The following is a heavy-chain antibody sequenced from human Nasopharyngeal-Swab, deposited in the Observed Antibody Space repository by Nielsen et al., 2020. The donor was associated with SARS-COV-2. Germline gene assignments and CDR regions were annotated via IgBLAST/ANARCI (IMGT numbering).Heavy chain of an antibody. J-gene: IGHJ6*02. CDR1: GFTLSSYA. Sequence: SCAASGFTLSSYAMSWVRQAPGKGLEWVSAISGSGGSTYYADSVKGRFTISRDNSKNTLYLQMNSLRAEDTAVYYCAKAEGSYYYYYGMDVWGQGTTVTVSS. CDR3: AKAEGSYYYYYGMDV. V-gene: IGHV3-23*01. CDR2: ISGSGGST. D-gene: IGHD6-13*01.